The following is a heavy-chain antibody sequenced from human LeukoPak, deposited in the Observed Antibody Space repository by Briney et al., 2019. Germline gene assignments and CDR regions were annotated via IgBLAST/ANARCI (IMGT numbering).Heavy chain of an antibody. V-gene: IGHV3-48*03. J-gene: IGHJ4*02. CDR2: ISSSGSTI. Sequence: PGGSLRLSCAASGFTFSSYEMNWVRQAPGKGLEWVSYISSSGSTIYYADSVKGRFTISRDNAKNSLYLQMNSLRAEDTAVYYCASDYGVVNFDYWGQGTLVTVSS. CDR1: GFTFSSYE. D-gene: IGHD2-21*01. CDR3: ASDYGVVNFDY.